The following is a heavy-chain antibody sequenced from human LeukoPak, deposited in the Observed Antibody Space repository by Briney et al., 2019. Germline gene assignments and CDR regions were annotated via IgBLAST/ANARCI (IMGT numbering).Heavy chain of an antibody. CDR2: ISSSSSYI. J-gene: IGHJ3*02. CDR1: GFTFSSYS. Sequence: PGGSLRLSCAASGFTFSSYSMNWVRQAPGKGLEWVSSISSSSSYIYYADSVRGRFTISRDNAKNSLYLQMNSLRAEDTAVYYCARKLGYCSSTSCPSDAFDIWGQGTMVTVSS. D-gene: IGHD2-2*01. V-gene: IGHV3-21*01. CDR3: ARKLGYCSSTSCPSDAFDI.